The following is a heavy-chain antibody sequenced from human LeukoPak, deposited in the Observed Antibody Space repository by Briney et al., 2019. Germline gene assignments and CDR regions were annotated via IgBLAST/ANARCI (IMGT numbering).Heavy chain of an antibody. D-gene: IGHD6-19*01. CDR3: ARDIKGPVAGRIDY. CDR1: GYTFTSYA. CDR2: INTNTGNP. J-gene: IGHJ4*02. V-gene: IGHV7-4-1*02. Sequence: ASVKVSCKASGYTFTSYAMNWVRQAPGQGLEGMGWINTNTGNPTYAQGFTGRFVFSLDTSVSTAYPQISSLKAEDTAVYYCARDIKGPVAGRIDYWGQGTLVTVSS.